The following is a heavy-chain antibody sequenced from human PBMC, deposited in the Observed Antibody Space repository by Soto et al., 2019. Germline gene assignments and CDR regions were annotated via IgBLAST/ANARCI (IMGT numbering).Heavy chain of an antibody. CDR3: ARVPYDSTGYFNDY. CDR1: GFTFGRHW. V-gene: IGHV3-7*01. D-gene: IGHD3-22*01. CDR2: IKQNGAET. J-gene: IGHJ4*02. Sequence: EVQLVESGGALVQPGGTLRLSCAASGFTFGRHWMSWVRQAPGKGLEWVANIKQNGAETYYAHPVQGRFTISRDNIKSILYLQMSALRGDDTAVYSCARVPYDSTGYFNDYWGQGTLVSVSS.